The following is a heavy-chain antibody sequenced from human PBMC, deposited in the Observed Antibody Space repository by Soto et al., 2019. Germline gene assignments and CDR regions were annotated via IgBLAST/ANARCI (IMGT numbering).Heavy chain of an antibody. J-gene: IGHJ4*02. V-gene: IGHV3-23*01. CDR1: GFTFSSYA. CDR3: AKAGRITIFGVVKLIFGY. Sequence: VGSLRLSCAASGFTFSSYAMSWVRQAPGKGLEWVSAISGSGGSTYYADSVKGRFTISRDNSKNTLYLQMNSLRAEDTAVYYCAKAGRITIFGVVKLIFGYWGQGTLVTVSS. D-gene: IGHD3-3*01. CDR2: ISGSGGST.